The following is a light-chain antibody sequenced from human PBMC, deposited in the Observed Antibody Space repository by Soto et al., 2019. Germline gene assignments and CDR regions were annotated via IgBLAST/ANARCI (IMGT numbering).Light chain of an antibody. CDR2: KAS. CDR1: QSISSW. Sequence: DIQMTQSPSTLSASVGDRVTITCWASQSISSWLAWYQQKPGKAPKLLIYKASSLESGVPSRFSGSGSGTEFTLTISSLQPDDFATYYCQQYNIYPWTFG. CDR3: QQYNIYPWT. J-gene: IGKJ1*01. V-gene: IGKV1-5*03.